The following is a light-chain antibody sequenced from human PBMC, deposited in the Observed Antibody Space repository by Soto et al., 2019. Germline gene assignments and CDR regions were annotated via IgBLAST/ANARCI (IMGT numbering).Light chain of an antibody. V-gene: IGLV2-14*01. CDR2: GVN. CDR3: SSYTTSYFYV. Sequence: QSVLTPPASLSGSPGQSLPISCTGSGRDIGAYDYVSWYQQHPGKAPKLLIYGVNNRPSGVSYRFSASKSAFTASLTISGLQAEDEAHYYCSSYTTSYFYVFGPGTKVTVL. J-gene: IGLJ1*01. CDR1: GRDIGAYDY.